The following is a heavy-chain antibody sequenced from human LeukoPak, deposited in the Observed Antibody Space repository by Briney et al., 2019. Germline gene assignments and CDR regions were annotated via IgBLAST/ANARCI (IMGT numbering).Heavy chain of an antibody. Sequence: ASVKVSYKASGYTFTKSDYMHWVRQAPGQGLEWMGIINPSDGTTFYAQKFQGRVTMTRDTSTNTVYMELSSLRSEDTAVFYCARGPTDMDFDYWGQGSLVTVSS. CDR2: INPSDGTT. J-gene: IGHJ4*02. V-gene: IGHV1-46*01. CDR3: ARGPTDMDFDY. CDR1: GYTFTKSDY.